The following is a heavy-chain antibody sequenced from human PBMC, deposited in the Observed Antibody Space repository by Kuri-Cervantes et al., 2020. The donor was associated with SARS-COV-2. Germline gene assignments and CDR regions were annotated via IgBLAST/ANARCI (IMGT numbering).Heavy chain of an antibody. V-gene: IGHV4-30-4*01. D-gene: IGHD3-3*01. J-gene: IGHJ6*02. CDR1: GGSISSGDYY. Sequence: SETLSLTCTVSGGSISSGDYYWSWIRQPPGKGLEWIGYIYYSGSTYYNPSLKSRVTISVDTSKYQFSLKLSSVTAADTAVYYCARESSYITIFGVVTRYGMDVWGQGTTVTVSS. CDR3: ARESSYITIFGVVTRYGMDV. CDR2: IYYSGST.